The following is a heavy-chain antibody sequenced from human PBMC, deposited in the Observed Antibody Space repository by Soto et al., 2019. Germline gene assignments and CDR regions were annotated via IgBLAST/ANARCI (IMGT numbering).Heavy chain of an antibody. V-gene: IGHV1-69*12. D-gene: IGHD6-19*01. CDR2: IMPIFGRA. Sequence: QVQLVQSGAEVKKPGSSVKVSCKASGGTFSNYAFSWVRQAPGQGLEWLGGIMPIFGRADYAQKFRDRVTITADESTSTAHMELSSLRSDDTAVYYCALWLKEAGIAGNYYYGMDVWGQGTTVTVSS. CDR1: GGTFSNYA. J-gene: IGHJ6*02. CDR3: ALWLKEAGIAGNYYYGMDV.